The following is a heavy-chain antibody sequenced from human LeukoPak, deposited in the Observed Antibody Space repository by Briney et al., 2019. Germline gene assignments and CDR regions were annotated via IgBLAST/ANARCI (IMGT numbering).Heavy chain of an antibody. D-gene: IGHD6-19*01. CDR1: GFSFTSYN. Sequence: GGSLRLSCAASGFSFTSYNFHWVRQAPGKGLQWLGFISYDGNIKYEDSVKGRFTISRDNSKNTLYLQMNSLRAEDTAVYYCARDPYSGGYGAYYYYYMDVWGKGTTVTVSS. CDR2: ISYDGNIK. CDR3: ARDPYSGGYGAYYYYYMDV. V-gene: IGHV3-30*03. J-gene: IGHJ6*03.